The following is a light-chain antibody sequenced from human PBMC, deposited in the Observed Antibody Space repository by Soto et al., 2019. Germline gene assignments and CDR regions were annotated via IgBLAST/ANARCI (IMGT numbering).Light chain of an antibody. CDR3: LQDYNYPCT. J-gene: IGKJ1*01. CDR2: AAS. CDR1: QGIRNE. Sequence: AIQMTQSPSSLSASVGDRVTITCRASQGIRNESHWYQQKPGKTPNLLIYAASSLQSDVPSRFSGSGSGTDFTLTISSLQPEDFATYYCLQDYNYPCTFGQGTKVDIK. V-gene: IGKV1-6*01.